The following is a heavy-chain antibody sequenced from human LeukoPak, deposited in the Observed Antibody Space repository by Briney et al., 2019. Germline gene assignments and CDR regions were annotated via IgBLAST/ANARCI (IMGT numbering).Heavy chain of an antibody. J-gene: IGHJ6*02. D-gene: IGHD3-10*01. Sequence: ASVKVSCKTSGDTFTSYDMNWVRQATGQGLEWMGWMNPNSGNTVYAQKFRGRVTMTGDTSTSTAYMELSSLRSEDTAVYCCARGGTLVQGVTILYGMDVWGQGTTVTVS. CDR3: ARGGTLVQGVTILYGMDV. CDR1: GDTFTSYD. V-gene: IGHV1-8*01. CDR2: MNPNSGNT.